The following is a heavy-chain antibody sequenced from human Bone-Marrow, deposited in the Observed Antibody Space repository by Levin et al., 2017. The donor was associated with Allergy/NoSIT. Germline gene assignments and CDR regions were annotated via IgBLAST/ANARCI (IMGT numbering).Heavy chain of an antibody. CDR2: IYPGDSDV. CDR3: ARKGGSTVVRPFDI. D-gene: IGHD4-11*01. Sequence: KSGESLKISCEASGYMFSNFWIGWVRQLPGKGLEWMGIIYPGDSDVKYGPSFEGRYTISVDKSISTAYLQWSSLKASDTAMYYCARKGGSTVVRPFDIWGQGTRVAVSS. CDR1: GYMFSNFW. V-gene: IGHV5-51*01. J-gene: IGHJ4*02.